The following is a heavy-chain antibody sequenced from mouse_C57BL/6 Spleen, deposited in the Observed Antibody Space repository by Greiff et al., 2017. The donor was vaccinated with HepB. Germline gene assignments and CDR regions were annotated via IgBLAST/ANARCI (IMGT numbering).Heavy chain of an antibody. J-gene: IGHJ1*03. D-gene: IGHD1-1*01. CDR2: IYPGDGDT. V-gene: IGHV1-80*01. CDR1: GYAFSSYW. Sequence: VQLQQSGAELVKPGASVKISCKASGYAFSSYWMNWVKQRPGKGLEWIGQIYPGDGDTNYNGKFKGKATLTADKSSSTAYMQLSSLTSEDSAVYFCARVTTVVATGFDVWGTGTTVTVSS. CDR3: ARVTTVVATGFDV.